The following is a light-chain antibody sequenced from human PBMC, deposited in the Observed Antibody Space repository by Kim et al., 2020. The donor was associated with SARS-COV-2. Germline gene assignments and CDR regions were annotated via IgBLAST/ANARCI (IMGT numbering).Light chain of an antibody. Sequence: SLAPGHTSPRSWWARQSVSSNLAWDQQRPGQAPRLLIHGAPARATGIPARFSGSGSGPEFTLTISSLQSEDFAVYYCQQYNSRPTFGPGTKVDIK. CDR1: QSVSSN. J-gene: IGKJ3*01. V-gene: IGKV3-15*01. CDR2: GAP. CDR3: QQYNSRPT.